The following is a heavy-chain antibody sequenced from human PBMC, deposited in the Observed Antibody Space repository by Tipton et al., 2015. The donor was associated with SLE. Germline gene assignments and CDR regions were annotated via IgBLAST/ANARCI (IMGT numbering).Heavy chain of an antibody. J-gene: IGHJ5*02. CDR1: GSSITAYY. CDR2: VYYSGTT. CDR3: ARGLMVVTLGWFDP. V-gene: IGHV4-59*01. Sequence: TLSLTCTVSGSSITAYYWTWIRQPPGKGLEWIGYVYYSGTTNYNPSLKSRVTISVDTSKNQFSLKLSSVTAADTAVYYCARGLMVVTLGWFDPWGQGTLVTVSS. D-gene: IGHD4-23*01.